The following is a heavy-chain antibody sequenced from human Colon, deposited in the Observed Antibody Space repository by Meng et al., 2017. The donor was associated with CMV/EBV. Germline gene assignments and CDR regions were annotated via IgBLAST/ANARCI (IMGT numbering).Heavy chain of an antibody. D-gene: IGHD2-8*01. V-gene: IGHV2-5*01. CDR3: AHSARYCTTSRCSTH. CDR1: GCSLSTTGGA. Sequence: SGCSLSTTGGAVGWIRQPPGKALEWLALINWSDDTRYSPSLKSRLTITKDSSKNQVVLTMTNMDPVDTATYYCAHSARYCTTSRCSTHWGQGTLVTVSS. CDR2: INWSDDT. J-gene: IGHJ1*01.